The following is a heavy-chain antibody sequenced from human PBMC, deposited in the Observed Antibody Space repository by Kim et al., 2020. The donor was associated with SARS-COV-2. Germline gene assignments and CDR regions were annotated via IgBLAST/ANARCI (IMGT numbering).Heavy chain of an antibody. CDR3: ARLRWLQFEADY. Sequence: SYSPSFQGHVTISADKSISTAYLQWSSLKASDTAMYYCARLRWLQFEADYWGQGTLVTVSS. J-gene: IGHJ4*02. D-gene: IGHD5-12*01. V-gene: IGHV5-10-1*01.